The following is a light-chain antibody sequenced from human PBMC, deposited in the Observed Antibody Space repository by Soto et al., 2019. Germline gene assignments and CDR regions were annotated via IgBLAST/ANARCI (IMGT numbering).Light chain of an antibody. CDR1: QIISSW. Sequence: DIQMTQSPSTLSASVGDRVTITCRASQIISSWLAWYQQNPGKAPQLLIFHASSLKSGVPSRFSGSRSATEYTPNISSMQPADFSAYYCEEDSSSSGLTFGGGTKVEIK. CDR3: EEDSSSSGLT. V-gene: IGKV1-5*03. CDR2: HAS. J-gene: IGKJ4*01.